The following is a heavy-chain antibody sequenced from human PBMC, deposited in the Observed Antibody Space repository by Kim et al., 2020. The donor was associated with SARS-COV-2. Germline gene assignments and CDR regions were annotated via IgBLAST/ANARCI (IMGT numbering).Heavy chain of an antibody. CDR3: AKRVGNHGSGYMDV. Sequence: GGSLRLSCAASGFTFSNYGMNWVRQAPGKGLEWVSAISNDGDSTFTADSVGGRFTISRDNSKDTLYLQMKSLRAEDTAVYYCAKRVGNHGSGYMDVWGQGTTVTVSS. J-gene: IGHJ6*02. CDR1: GFTFSNYG. CDR2: ISNDGDST. V-gene: IGHV3-23*01. D-gene: IGHD3-10*01.